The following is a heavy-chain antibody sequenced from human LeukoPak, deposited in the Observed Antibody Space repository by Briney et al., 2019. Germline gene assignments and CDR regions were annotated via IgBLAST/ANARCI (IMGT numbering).Heavy chain of an antibody. V-gene: IGHV4-59*01. J-gene: IGHJ6*03. CDR2: IYYSGST. CDR1: GGSISSYY. Sequence: SETLSLTCTVSGGSISSYYWSWIRQPPGKGLEWIGYIYYSGSTNYNPSLKSRGTISVDTSKNQFSLKLSSVTAADTAVYYCARARRERYYYYYMDVWGKGTTVTVSS. CDR3: ARARRERYYYYYMDV. D-gene: IGHD1-1*01.